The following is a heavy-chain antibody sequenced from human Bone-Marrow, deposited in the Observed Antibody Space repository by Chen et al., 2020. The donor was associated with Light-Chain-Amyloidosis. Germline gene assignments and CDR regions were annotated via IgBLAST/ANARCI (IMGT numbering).Heavy chain of an antibody. D-gene: IGHD6-19*01. V-gene: IGHV3-74*01. J-gene: IGHJ3*01. Sequence: EVQLVESRGGLVQPGGSLRLSCAASGFTLSSHWMHWVRQGPGKGLVWVARINYDGSSLNYADSVRGRFVISRDNAKNTLYLQMNSLGVDDTAFYYCTREASSDDGFDFWGQGTVVTVSS. CDR1: GFTLSSHW. CDR3: TREASSDDGFDF. CDR2: INYDGSSL.